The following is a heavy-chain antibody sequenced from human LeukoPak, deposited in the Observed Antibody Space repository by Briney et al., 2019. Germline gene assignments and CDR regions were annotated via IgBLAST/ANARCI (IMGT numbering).Heavy chain of an antibody. CDR3: ARLSIAVAGTTFADASDI. J-gene: IGHJ3*02. Sequence: GASVKVSCKASGGTFKNYAISWVRQAPGQGLEWMGGFDPEDGETIYAQKFQGRITMTEDTSTDTAYMELSSLRSEDTAVYYCARLSIAVAGTTFADASDIWGQGTMVTVSS. CDR1: GGTFKNYA. D-gene: IGHD6-19*01. CDR2: FDPEDGET. V-gene: IGHV1-24*01.